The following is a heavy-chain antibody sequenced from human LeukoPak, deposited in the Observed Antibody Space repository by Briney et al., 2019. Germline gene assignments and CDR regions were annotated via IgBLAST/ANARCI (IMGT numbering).Heavy chain of an antibody. Sequence: GGSLILSCAASGFTFSSYSMNWVRQAPGKGLEWVSSISSSSSYIYYADSVKGRFTISRDNAKNSLYLQMNSLRAEDTAVYYCASRLRIAAAGSGNNYWGQGTLVTVSS. CDR2: ISSSSSYI. V-gene: IGHV3-21*01. J-gene: IGHJ4*02. CDR1: GFTFSSYS. CDR3: ASRLRIAAAGSGNNY. D-gene: IGHD6-13*01.